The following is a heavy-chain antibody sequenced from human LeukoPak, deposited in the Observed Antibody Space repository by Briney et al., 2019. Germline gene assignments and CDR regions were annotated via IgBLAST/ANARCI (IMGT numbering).Heavy chain of an antibody. D-gene: IGHD1-26*01. J-gene: IGHJ5*02. CDR3: ARGSRGSSILAPVWFDP. CDR1: GFTFSSYE. CDR2: ISSNGGST. Sequence: GGSLRLSCAASGFTFSSYEMNWVRQAPGKGLEYVSAISSNGGSTYYANSVKGRFTISRDNSKNTLYLQMGSLRAEDMAVYYCARGSRGSSILAPVWFDPWGQGTLVTVSS. V-gene: IGHV3-64*01.